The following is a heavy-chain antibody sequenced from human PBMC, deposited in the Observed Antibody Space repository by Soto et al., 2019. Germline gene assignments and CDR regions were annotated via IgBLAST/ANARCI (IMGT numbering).Heavy chain of an antibody. J-gene: IGHJ5*02. Sequence: EVQLVESGGGLVQPGGSLRLSCAASGFTFSSYSMNWVLQAPGKGLEWVSYISSSSSTLYYAASVKGRFTISRDNAKNSLYLQMNSLRDEDTAVYYCAREGGSLNWFDPWGQGTLVTVSS. CDR1: GFTFSSYS. CDR3: AREGGSLNWFDP. CDR2: ISSSSSTL. D-gene: IGHD1-26*01. V-gene: IGHV3-48*02.